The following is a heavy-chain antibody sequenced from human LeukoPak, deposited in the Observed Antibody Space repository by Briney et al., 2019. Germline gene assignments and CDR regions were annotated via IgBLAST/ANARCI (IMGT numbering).Heavy chain of an antibody. J-gene: IGHJ4*02. Sequence: VGSLRLSCAASGFTVSGTHMSCVRQAPGKGLEWVSAMYTGGTTHSAPSLKGRFPLSRDHSRNSLFLHMSSLSADDTAVYYCAKDDAPSGGGLASWGQGTLVTVSS. D-gene: IGHD3-16*01. V-gene: IGHV3-53*01. CDR2: MYTGGTT. CDR1: GFTVSGTH. CDR3: AKDDAPSGGGLAS.